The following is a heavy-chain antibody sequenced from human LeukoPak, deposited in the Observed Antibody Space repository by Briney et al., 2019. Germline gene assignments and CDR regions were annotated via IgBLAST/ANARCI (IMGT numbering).Heavy chain of an antibody. J-gene: IGHJ4*02. CDR1: GFTFRSFP. CDR3: TRYNNDHFDY. D-gene: IGHD1-14*01. CDR2: ISGSGGST. V-gene: IGHV3-23*01. Sequence: GGPLRLSCAPSGFTFRSFPMSRVPRPPGKGREWVSAISGSGGSTYYADSVKGRFTISRDNSKNTMSVQMDDLRAEDTAVYYCTRYNNDHFDYWGQGTLVTVSS.